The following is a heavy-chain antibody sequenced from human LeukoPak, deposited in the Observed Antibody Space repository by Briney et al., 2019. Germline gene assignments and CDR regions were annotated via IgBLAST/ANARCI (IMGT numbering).Heavy chain of an antibody. Sequence: GASVKVSCKASGYSFTSYYMHWVRQAPGQGLEWMGLINPSGSSTTYAQKFQGRVTMTRDMFTSTDYMDLTSLTSDDTAVYYCARDNSVGETAWWFDPWGQGTLVTVSS. D-gene: IGHD1-26*01. V-gene: IGHV1-46*01. CDR3: ARDNSVGETAWWFDP. J-gene: IGHJ5*02. CDR1: GYSFTSYY. CDR2: INPSGSST.